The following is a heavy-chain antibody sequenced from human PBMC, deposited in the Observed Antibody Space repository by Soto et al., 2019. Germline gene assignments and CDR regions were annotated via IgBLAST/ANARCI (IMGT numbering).Heavy chain of an antibody. CDR3: ARDLSTIGYCSGGSCYELNY. CDR2: IIPILGIA. D-gene: IGHD2-15*01. CDR1: GGTFSSYT. V-gene: IGHV1-69*04. J-gene: IGHJ4*02. Sequence: VASVKVSCKASGGTFSSYTISWVRQAPGQGLEWMGRIIPILGIANYAQKLQGRVTITADKSTSTAYMELSSLRSEDTAVYYCARDLSTIGYCSGGSCYELNYWGQGTLVTVSS.